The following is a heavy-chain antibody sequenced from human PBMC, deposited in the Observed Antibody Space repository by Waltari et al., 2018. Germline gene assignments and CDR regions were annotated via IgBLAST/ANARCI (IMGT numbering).Heavy chain of an antibody. CDR1: GFTFGRHS. Sequence: EVQLVESGGGLVKHGGSLRLSCVAAGFTFGRHSMNWFRQAPGKGLEWVSSISSDGSYVYYGDSAKGRFTISRDNAKNSLYLEVSSLRVDDTAVYSCARVSAEMAFDQWGQGTLVTVSS. D-gene: IGHD5-12*01. J-gene: IGHJ4*02. V-gene: IGHV3-21*01. CDR2: ISSDGSYV. CDR3: ARVSAEMAFDQ.